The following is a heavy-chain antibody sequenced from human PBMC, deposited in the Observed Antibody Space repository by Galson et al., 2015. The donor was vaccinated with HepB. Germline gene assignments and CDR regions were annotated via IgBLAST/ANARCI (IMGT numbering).Heavy chain of an antibody. J-gene: IGHJ4*02. V-gene: IGHV3-33*01. D-gene: IGHD6-13*01. CDR2: IWYDGSNK. CDR1: GFTFSSYG. Sequence: SLRLSCAASGFTFSSYGMHWVRQAPGKGLEWVAVIWYDGSNKYYADSVKGRFTISRDNSKNTLYLQMNSLRAEDTAVYYCARDPSVSRAAAGNFDYWGQGTLVTVSS. CDR3: ARDPSVSRAAAGNFDY.